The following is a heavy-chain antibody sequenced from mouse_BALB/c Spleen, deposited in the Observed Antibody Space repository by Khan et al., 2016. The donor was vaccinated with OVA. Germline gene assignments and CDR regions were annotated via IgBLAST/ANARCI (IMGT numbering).Heavy chain of an antibody. V-gene: IGHV1-77*01. CDR2: IYPRSGNT. D-gene: IGHD1-2*01. J-gene: IGHJ3*01. CDR1: GYTFTDYY. Sequence: QVQLQQSGAELARPGASVKLSCKASGYTFTDYYINWVKQRTGQGLEWIGEIYPRSGNTYSNEKFKGKATLTADKSSSIAYMQLSSLTSEDSAVYFCARRNYFGYTFAYWGQGTLVTVSA. CDR3: ARRNYFGYTFAY.